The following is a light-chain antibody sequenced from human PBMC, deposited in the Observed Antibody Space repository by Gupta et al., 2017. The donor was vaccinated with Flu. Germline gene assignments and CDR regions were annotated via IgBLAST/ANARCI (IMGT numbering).Light chain of an antibody. CDR3: QQENSFPLT. V-gene: IGKV1D-16*01. Sequence: DIQITQAPSSLSASVGDRVTITCRASQDIRTWLAWYQQKPEKAPKSLIYAASNLQSGVPSRFSGGGSVTDFTLTIISLQPEDFATYHFQQENSFPLTFGGGTKVEIK. J-gene: IGKJ4*01. CDR1: QDIRTW. CDR2: AAS.